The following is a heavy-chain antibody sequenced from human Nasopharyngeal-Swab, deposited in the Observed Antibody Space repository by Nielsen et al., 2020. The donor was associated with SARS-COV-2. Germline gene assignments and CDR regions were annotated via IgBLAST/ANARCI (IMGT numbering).Heavy chain of an antibody. CDR3: ATHYHDSSGYFQGDY. J-gene: IGHJ4*02. CDR1: GASISSSSYY. Sequence: GSLRLSCTVSGASISSSSYYWGWIRQPPGEGLEWIGSIYYSGSTYYNPSLKSRVTISVDTSKNQFSLKLSSVTAADTAVYYCATHYHDSSGYFQGDYWGQGTLVTVSS. V-gene: IGHV4-39*01. CDR2: IYYSGST. D-gene: IGHD3-22*01.